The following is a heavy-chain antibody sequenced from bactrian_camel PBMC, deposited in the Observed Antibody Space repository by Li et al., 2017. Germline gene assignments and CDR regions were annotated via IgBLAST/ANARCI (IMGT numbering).Heavy chain of an antibody. D-gene: IGHD4*01. CDR1: GYTGYYC. CDR2: IYTNDGST. Sequence: HVQLVESGGHLVQPGGSQTLSCAASGYTGYYCMGWFRQAPGKEREWVAAIYTNDGSTDYTDSFKGRFTISQDDAKNAVYLQMNSLKSEDTALYYCTARGDSNGYWGQGTQVTVS. CDR3: TARGDSNGY. V-gene: IGHV3S1*01. J-gene: IGHJ4*01.